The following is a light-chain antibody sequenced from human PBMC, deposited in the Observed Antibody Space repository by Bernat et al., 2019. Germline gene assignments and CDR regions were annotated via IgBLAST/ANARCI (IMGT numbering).Light chain of an antibody. CDR2: GDT. CDR1: SSSIGAGYD. Sequence: QSVLTQPPSVSGAPGQRVTISCTGSSSSIGAGYDVHWYQHLPGTAPKLLIYGDTNRPSGVPDRFSGSKSGTSASLAITGLRADDEADYYCQSYDSSLSASVFGTGTKVNVL. CDR3: QSYDSSLSASV. J-gene: IGLJ1*01. V-gene: IGLV1-40*01.